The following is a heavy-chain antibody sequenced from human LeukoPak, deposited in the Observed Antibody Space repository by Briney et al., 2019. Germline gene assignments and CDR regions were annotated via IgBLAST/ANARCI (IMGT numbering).Heavy chain of an antibody. CDR2: IYHSGST. CDR3: ARGPGPYGDYVQTVLDY. J-gene: IGHJ4*02. CDR1: GGSFSGYY. V-gene: IGHV4-34*01. Sequence: SETLSLTCAVHGGSFSGYYWSWIRQPPGKGLGWIGEIYHSGSTNYNPSLRSRVTISVDTSKNQLSQKLSSVAAADTAGYCCARGPGPYGDYVQTVLDYWGQGTLVTVSS. D-gene: IGHD4-17*01.